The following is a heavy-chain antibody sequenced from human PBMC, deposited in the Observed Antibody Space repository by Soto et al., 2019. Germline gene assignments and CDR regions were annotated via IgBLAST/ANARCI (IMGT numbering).Heavy chain of an antibody. Sequence: QVQLQESGPGLVKPSETLSLTCTVSGGSISSYYWSWIRQPPGKGLEWIGYIYYSGSTNYNTSLKSRVTISVDTSKNQFSLKLSSVTAADTAVYYCARHGRGTTVTTRLFFFDYWGQGTLVTVSS. V-gene: IGHV4-59*08. J-gene: IGHJ4*02. D-gene: IGHD4-17*01. CDR1: GGSISSYY. CDR2: IYYSGST. CDR3: ARHGRGTTVTTRLFFFDY.